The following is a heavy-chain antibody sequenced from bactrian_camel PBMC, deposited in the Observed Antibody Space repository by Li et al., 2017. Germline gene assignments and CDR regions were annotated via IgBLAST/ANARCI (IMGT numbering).Heavy chain of an antibody. CDR2: IIKGVTT. V-gene: IGHV3S55*01. Sequence: HVQLVESGGGSVQAGESLTLSCTASGFTYTTYCMACFRQAPGKERERVARIIKGVTTLYHDSVKGRFTISQDNAKNMLYLQMNSLQPEDTAMYYCTASDSPILCAYNCWGQGTQVTVS. CDR3: TASDSPILCAYNC. CDR1: GFTYTTYC. J-gene: IGHJ4*01.